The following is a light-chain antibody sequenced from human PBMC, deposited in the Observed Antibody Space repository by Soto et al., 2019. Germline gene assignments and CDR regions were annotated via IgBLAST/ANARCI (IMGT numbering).Light chain of an antibody. CDR2: SAS. CDR1: QRITNS. Sequence: IQMTQSPSSLSASVGDRVTITCRASQRITNSLNWYQQKPGKAPKLLIFSASNLQGGVPSRFSGSGSGTDFTLTISSLQPEDFASYYCQQSYNPPFSFGPGTKVDIK. V-gene: IGKV1-39*01. CDR3: QQSYNPPFS. J-gene: IGKJ3*01.